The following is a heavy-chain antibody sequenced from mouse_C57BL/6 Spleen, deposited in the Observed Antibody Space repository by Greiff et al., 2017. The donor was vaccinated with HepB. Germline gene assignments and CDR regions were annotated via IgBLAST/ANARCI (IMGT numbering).Heavy chain of an antibody. J-gene: IGHJ3*01. CDR2: IYPGDGDT. Sequence: QVQLKESGPELVKPGASVKISCKASGYAFSSSWMNWVKQRPGKGLEWIGRIYPGDGDTNYNGKFKGKATLTADKSSSTAYMKLSSLQSEDSAVYFCAREYYSKPLLAYWGQGTLVTVSA. CDR1: GYAFSSSW. V-gene: IGHV1-82*01. CDR3: AREYYSKPLLAY. D-gene: IGHD2-5*01.